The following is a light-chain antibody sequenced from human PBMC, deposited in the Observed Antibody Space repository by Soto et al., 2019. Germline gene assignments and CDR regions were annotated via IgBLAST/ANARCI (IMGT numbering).Light chain of an antibody. CDR1: QSNSSY. CDR2: AAS. J-gene: IGKJ1*01. Sequence: DIQMTQSPSSLSASVGDRVTITCRASQSNSSYLNWYQQKPGKAPKLLIYAASSLQSGVPSMFSGSGSGTDFTLTISSLQPEDFATYYCQQSYSTPRTFGQGTKVDIK. V-gene: IGKV1-39*01. CDR3: QQSYSTPRT.